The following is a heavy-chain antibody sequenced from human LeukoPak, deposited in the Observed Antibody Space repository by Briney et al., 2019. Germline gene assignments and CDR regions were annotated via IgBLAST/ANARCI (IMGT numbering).Heavy chain of an antibody. Sequence: GGSLRLSCAASGFTFDDYAMNWVRQAPGKGLEWVSSISSSSSYIYYADSVKGGFTISRDNDKNSLYLQMNSLRAEDTAVYYCARGRGAYCSGGSCSPKNWYFDLWGRGTLVTVSS. CDR2: ISSSSSYI. CDR3: ARGRGAYCSGGSCSPKNWYFDL. CDR1: GFTFDDYA. V-gene: IGHV3-21*01. J-gene: IGHJ2*01. D-gene: IGHD2-15*01.